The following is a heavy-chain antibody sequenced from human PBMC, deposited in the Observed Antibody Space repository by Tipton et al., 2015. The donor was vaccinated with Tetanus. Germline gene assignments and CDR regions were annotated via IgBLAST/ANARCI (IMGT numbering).Heavy chain of an antibody. D-gene: IGHD3-9*01. V-gene: IGHV3-23*01. Sequence: SLRLSCAASGFMFSSYTMSWVRQAPGKGLEWVSAISPTGDETYYADSVKGHFTISRDNSKNTLILQMNSLRAEDTAVYFCAKFLVVITQGYYHTMDVWGQGTTVTVSS. CDR1: GFMFSSYT. CDR2: ISPTGDET. CDR3: AKFLVVITQGYYHTMDV. J-gene: IGHJ6*02.